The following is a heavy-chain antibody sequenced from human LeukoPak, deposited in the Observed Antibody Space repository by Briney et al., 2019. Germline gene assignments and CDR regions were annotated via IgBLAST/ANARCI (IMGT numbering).Heavy chain of an antibody. V-gene: IGHV3-30*18. D-gene: IGHD3-22*01. CDR2: ISYDGSNK. J-gene: IGHJ4*02. Sequence: GSSLRLSCAASGFPFTYYDMHWARQAPGRGLEWVADISYDGSNKYYADSVKGRSTISRDNSKNTLYLQMNSLRAEDTSVYYCAKPGKRRVVTITDFDYWGQGTLVTVSS. CDR1: GFPFTYYD. CDR3: AKPGKRRVVTITDFDY.